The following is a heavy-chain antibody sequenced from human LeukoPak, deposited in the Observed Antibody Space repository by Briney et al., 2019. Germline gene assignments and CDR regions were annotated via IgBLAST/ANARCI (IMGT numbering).Heavy chain of an antibody. D-gene: IGHD5-24*01. CDR2: IYYTGST. CDR3: ARRKDDYNADAFDI. V-gene: IGHV4-59*01. Sequence: SETLPLTCTVSGASLRSYYWTWMRQPPGKGLEWIGYIYYTGSTQYNPSLKSRVAISVDTSKSQFSLKLSSVTAADTAVYYCARRKDDYNADAFDIWGQGTMVIVSS. J-gene: IGHJ3*02. CDR1: GASLRSYY.